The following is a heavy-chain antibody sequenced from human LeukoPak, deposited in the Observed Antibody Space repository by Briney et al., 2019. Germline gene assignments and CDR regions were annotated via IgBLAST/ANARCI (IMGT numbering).Heavy chain of an antibody. CDR1: GYSFTSYW. CDR3: ARVVTVADWYFDL. D-gene: IGHD2-21*02. Sequence: GESLKISCKGSGYSFTSYWIGWVRQMPGKGLEWMGIIYPGDSDTRYSPSFQGQVTISADKSISTAYLQWSSLKASDTAMYYCARVVTVADWYFDLWGRGTLVTVSS. CDR2: IYPGDSDT. J-gene: IGHJ2*01. V-gene: IGHV5-51*01.